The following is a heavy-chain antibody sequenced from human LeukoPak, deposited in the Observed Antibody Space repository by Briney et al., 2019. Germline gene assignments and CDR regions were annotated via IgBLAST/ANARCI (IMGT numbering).Heavy chain of an antibody. D-gene: IGHD2-2*02. J-gene: IGHJ4*02. V-gene: IGHV4-39*01. CDR1: GASIYTSSSY. CDR3: TTSRTNDCSSPSCYTDY. Sequence: RSSETLSLTCTVSGASIYTSSSYWGWIRQPPGKGLEWIASVYYTGSTYYSPSLKSRSTISVDTSKNPFSLELNSVTAADTAVYYCTTSRTNDCSSPSCYTDYWGQGTLVTVSS. CDR2: VYYTGST.